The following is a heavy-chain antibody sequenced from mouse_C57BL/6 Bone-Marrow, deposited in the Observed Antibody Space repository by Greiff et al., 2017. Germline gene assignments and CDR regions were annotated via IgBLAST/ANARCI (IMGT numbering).Heavy chain of an antibody. Sequence: EVMLVESGGGLVQPGGSLSLSCAASGFTFTDYYMSWVRQPPGKALEWLGFIRNKANGYTTAYSASVKGRFTISRDNSQSILYLQMNALRAEDSATYYCARYGNSFDYWGQGTTLTVSS. J-gene: IGHJ2*01. CDR1: GFTFTDYY. V-gene: IGHV7-3*01. CDR3: ARYGNSFDY. CDR2: IRNKANGYTT.